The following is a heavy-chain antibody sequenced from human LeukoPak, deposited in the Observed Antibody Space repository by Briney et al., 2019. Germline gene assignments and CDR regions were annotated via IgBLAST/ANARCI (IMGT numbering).Heavy chain of an antibody. CDR1: GGSFSGYY. CDR3: ARVFSGSGRPAGEFDY. Sequence: NTSETLSLTRAVYGGSFSGYYWSWIRQPPGKGLEWIGEINHSGSTNYNPSLKSRVTISVDTSKNQFSLKLSSVTAADTAVYYCARVFSGSGRPAGEFDYWGQGTLVTISS. J-gene: IGHJ4*02. D-gene: IGHD3-10*01. V-gene: IGHV4-34*01. CDR2: INHSGST.